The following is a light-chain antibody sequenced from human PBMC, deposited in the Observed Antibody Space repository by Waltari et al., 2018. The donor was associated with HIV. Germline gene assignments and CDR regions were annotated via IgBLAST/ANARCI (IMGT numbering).Light chain of an antibody. CDR2: GAS. J-gene: IGKJ2*01. CDR3: QHYGSSPPLYT. Sequence: EVILTQSPGTLSLSPGERAALSCRASQSVSSSSLAWYQQQPGQAPRLLIYGASNKATGIPDRFSGSVSGTDFTLTISSLEPEDFAVYYCQHYGSSPPLYTFGQGTKLEIK. CDR1: QSVSSSS. V-gene: IGKV3-20*01.